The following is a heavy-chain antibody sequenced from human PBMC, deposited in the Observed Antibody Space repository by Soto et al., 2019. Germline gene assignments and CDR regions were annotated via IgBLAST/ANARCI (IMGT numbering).Heavy chain of an antibody. V-gene: IGHV4-4*07. CDR3: ASVIGGDSEYYFDY. J-gene: IGHJ4*02. CDR2: VYTTGST. D-gene: IGHD4-17*01. Sequence: PSETLSLTCTVTGGSINTYYWSWIRQSAGKGLEWIGRVYTTGSTNYNPSLKSRVTISVDTSKNHFSLNLSSVTAADTAIYYCASVIGGDSEYYFDYWGQGTLVTVSS. CDR1: GGSINTYY.